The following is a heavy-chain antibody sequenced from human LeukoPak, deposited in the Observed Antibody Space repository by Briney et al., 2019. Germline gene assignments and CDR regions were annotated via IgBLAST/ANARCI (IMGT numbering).Heavy chain of an antibody. V-gene: IGHV4-34*01. Sequence: PSETLSLTCAVYGGSFSGYYWSWIRQPPGKGLEWIGEINHSGSTNYNPSLKCRVTISVDTSKNQFSLKLSSVTAADTAVYYCARSMYANWEIYFDYWGQGTLVTVSS. CDR3: ARSMYANWEIYFDY. CDR2: INHSGST. J-gene: IGHJ4*02. D-gene: IGHD2-8*01. CDR1: GGSFSGYY.